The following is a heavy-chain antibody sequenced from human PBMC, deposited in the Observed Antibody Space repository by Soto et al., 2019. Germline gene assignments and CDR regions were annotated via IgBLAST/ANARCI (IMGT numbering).Heavy chain of an antibody. Sequence: QVQLVQSGAEVKKPGASVKVSCKASGYSFTAYYMHWVRQAPGQGLEWMGWINPNTGGTNYAQKFQGWVTMTRDTSISTADMELSRLRCDDTALYYCARSEGGWSYAMDVWGQGTTVSVSS. V-gene: IGHV1-2*04. D-gene: IGHD2-15*01. J-gene: IGHJ6*02. CDR3: ARSEGGWSYAMDV. CDR1: GYSFTAYY. CDR2: INPNTGGT.